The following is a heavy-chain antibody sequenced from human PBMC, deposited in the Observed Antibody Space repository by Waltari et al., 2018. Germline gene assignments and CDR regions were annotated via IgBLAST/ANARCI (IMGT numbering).Heavy chain of an antibody. D-gene: IGHD5-12*01. CDR2: IIPIFGTA. J-gene: IGHJ6*02. CDR3: ARSYSYDSPYGMDV. CDR1: GGTLSSHA. V-gene: IGHV1-69*08. Sequence: QVQLVQSEAEVKKPRSSVQVCCKASGGTLSSHAMSWVRPAPGQGLEWMGRIIPIFGTANYAQKFQGRVTITADKSTSTAYMELSSLRSEDTAVYYCARSYSYDSPYGMDVWGQGTTVTVSS.